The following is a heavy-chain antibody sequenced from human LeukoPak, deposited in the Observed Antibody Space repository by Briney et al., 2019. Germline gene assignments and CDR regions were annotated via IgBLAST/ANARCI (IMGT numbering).Heavy chain of an antibody. Sequence: PGRSLRLSCAASGFTFSSYAMHWVRQAPGKGLEWVAVISYDGSNKYYADSVKGRFTISRDNSKNTLYLQMNSLRAEDTAVYYCAKDGYNALNYFDYWGQGTLVTVSS. D-gene: IGHD5-24*01. J-gene: IGHJ4*02. V-gene: IGHV3-30-3*01. CDR1: GFTFSSYA. CDR2: ISYDGSNK. CDR3: AKDGYNALNYFDY.